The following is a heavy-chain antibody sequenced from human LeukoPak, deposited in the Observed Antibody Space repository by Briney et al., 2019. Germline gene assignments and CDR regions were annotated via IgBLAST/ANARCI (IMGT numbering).Heavy chain of an antibody. CDR2: IIPIFGTA. J-gene: IGHJ4*02. CDR1: GGTFSSYA. V-gene: IGHV1-69*01. Sequence: SVNVSCKASGGTFSSYAISWVRQAPGQGLEWMGGIIPIFGTANYAQKFQGRVTITADESTSTAYMELSSLRSEDTAVYYCATWETQPFGSYWSSWGQGTLVTVSS. CDR3: ATWETQPFGSYWSS. D-gene: IGHD1-26*01.